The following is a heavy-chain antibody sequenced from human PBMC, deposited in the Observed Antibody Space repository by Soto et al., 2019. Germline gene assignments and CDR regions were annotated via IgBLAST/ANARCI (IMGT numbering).Heavy chain of an antibody. V-gene: IGHV1-8*01. Sequence: ASVTVSCKASGYTFTSYGINWVRQATGQGLEWMGWMSPNSGNTGYAQKFQGRVTMTRNTSISTAYMELSSLRSEDTAVYYCARGGYDILTGYYNRYYYSGMDVWGQGTTVTVSS. CDR2: MSPNSGNT. J-gene: IGHJ6*02. CDR3: ARGGYDILTGYYNRYYYSGMDV. CDR1: GYTFTSYG. D-gene: IGHD3-9*01.